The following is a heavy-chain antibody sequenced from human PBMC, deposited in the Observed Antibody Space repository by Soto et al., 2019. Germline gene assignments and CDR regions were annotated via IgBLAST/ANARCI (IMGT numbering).Heavy chain of an antibody. CDR3: ARDQAYDFWSGYYEGMDV. Sequence: SETLSLTCTVSGGSINSDSYHWTWIRQSPGKGLEWIGYIHHSGAFLYNPSFKSRLTISVDTSKNQFSLHLSSVTDADTAVYFCARDQAYDFWSGYYEGMDVWGQGTTVTVSS. V-gene: IGHV4-30-4*08. CDR2: IHHSGAF. J-gene: IGHJ6*02. D-gene: IGHD3-3*01. CDR1: GGSINSDSYH.